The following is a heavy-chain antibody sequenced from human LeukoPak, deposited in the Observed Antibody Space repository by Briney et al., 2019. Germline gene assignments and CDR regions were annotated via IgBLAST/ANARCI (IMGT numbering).Heavy chain of an antibody. Sequence: ASVKVSRKASGYTFTGYYMHWVRQAPGQGLEWMGWINPNSGGTNYAQKFQGRVTMTRDTSISTAYMELSRLRSDDTAVYYCARVTKYCSGGSCPLFDYWGQGTLVTVSS. CDR3: ARVTKYCSGGSCPLFDY. CDR1: GYTFTGYY. D-gene: IGHD2-15*01. V-gene: IGHV1-2*02. J-gene: IGHJ4*02. CDR2: INPNSGGT.